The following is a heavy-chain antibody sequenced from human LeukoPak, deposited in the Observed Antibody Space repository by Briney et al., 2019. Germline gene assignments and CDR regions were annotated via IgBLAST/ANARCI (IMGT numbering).Heavy chain of an antibody. D-gene: IGHD4-23*01. Sequence: GGSLRLSCAASGFTFSNYWMHWVRQGPGKGLVWVSRINSDGRLTSYADSVKGRFTISRDNAKNTLYLQMNSLRAEDTAVYYCARDLRTPSDTNIAIDYWGQGTLVTVTS. J-gene: IGHJ4*02. CDR2: INSDGRLT. V-gene: IGHV3-74*01. CDR1: GFTFSNYW. CDR3: ARDLRTPSDTNIAIDY.